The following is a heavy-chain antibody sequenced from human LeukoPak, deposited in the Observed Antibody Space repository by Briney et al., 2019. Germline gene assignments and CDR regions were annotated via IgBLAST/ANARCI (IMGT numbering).Heavy chain of an antibody. CDR3: AKKLGSSPWGPFDI. Sequence: GGSLRLSCAASRFSFSSYAMGWVRQAPGKGLQWVSSISYTGGGTYYAVSVKGRFTIPRDNSKNTIYLQMNSLRAEDTAVYYCAKKLGSSPWGPFDIWGQGTMVTVSS. CDR1: RFSFSSYA. J-gene: IGHJ3*02. CDR2: ISYTGGGT. V-gene: IGHV3-23*01. D-gene: IGHD6-13*01.